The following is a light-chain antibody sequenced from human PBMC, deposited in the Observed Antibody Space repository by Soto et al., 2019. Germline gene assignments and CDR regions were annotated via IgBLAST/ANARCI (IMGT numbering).Light chain of an antibody. V-gene: IGLV2-14*01. Sequence: QSVLTQPASVSGSPGQSITISCTGTSSDVGGYNYVSWYQQHPGQAPKLMIYGVTNRPSGVSNRFSGSRSGNTASLTISGLQPEDEADYYCAPYTSSSTRVFGTGTKVTVL. CDR3: APYTSSSTRV. CDR1: SSDVGGYNY. CDR2: GVT. J-gene: IGLJ1*01.